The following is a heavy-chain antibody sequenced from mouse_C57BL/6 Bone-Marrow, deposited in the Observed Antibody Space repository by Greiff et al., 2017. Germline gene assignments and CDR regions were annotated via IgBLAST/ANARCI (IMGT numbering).Heavy chain of an antibody. CDR3: ARHGDYDGWYFDV. CDR1: GFTFSDYY. V-gene: IGHV5-12*01. Sequence: EVKLLESGGGLVQPGGSLKLSCAASGFTFSDYYMYWVRQTPEKRLEWVAYISNGGGSTYYPDTVKGRFTISRDNAKNTLYLQMSRLKSEDTAMYYCARHGDYDGWYFDVWGTGTTVTVSS. D-gene: IGHD2-4*01. J-gene: IGHJ1*03. CDR2: ISNGGGST.